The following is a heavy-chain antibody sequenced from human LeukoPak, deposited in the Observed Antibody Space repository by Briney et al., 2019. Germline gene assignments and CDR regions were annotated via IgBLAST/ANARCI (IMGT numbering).Heavy chain of an antibody. Sequence: PGGSLRLSCAASGFTFSSYTMNWVRQAPGKGLEWVSYISSGSNYIYYADSEKGRFTISRDNAKNSLYLQMKSLRAEDTAVYYCARECHGDQGYGMDVWGQGTTVTVSS. CDR2: ISSGSNYI. CDR1: GFTFSSYT. J-gene: IGHJ6*02. D-gene: IGHD4-17*01. CDR3: ARECHGDQGYGMDV. V-gene: IGHV3-21*01.